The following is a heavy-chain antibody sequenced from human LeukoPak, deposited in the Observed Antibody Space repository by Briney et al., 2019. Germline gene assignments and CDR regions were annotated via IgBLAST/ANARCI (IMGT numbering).Heavy chain of an antibody. Sequence: ASVKVSCKASGYTFIRYAMNWVRQAPGQGLEWMGWINTNTGNPTYAQGFTERFVFSLDTSVSTAYLQISSLKAEDTAVYYCARTRDGSGRKIDYWGQGTLVTVSS. CDR3: ARTRDGSGRKIDY. J-gene: IGHJ4*02. D-gene: IGHD3-10*01. V-gene: IGHV7-4-1*02. CDR1: GYTFIRYA. CDR2: INTNTGNP.